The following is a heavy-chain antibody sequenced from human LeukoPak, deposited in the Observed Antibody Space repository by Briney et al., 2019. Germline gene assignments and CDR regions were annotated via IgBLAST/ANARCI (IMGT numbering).Heavy chain of an antibody. Sequence: SAGSLRLSCAASGFTFSNYDMHWVRQSPGKGLEWLSLIWSDGKIEQYATSVEGRITISRDNSKNTVYLQMNSLRGEDTAVYYCAKDPGTATRGFHMDVWGKGTRVTVSS. CDR2: IWSDGKIE. V-gene: IGHV3-30*02. CDR3: AKDPGTATRGFHMDV. D-gene: IGHD6-13*01. CDR1: GFTFSNYD. J-gene: IGHJ6*03.